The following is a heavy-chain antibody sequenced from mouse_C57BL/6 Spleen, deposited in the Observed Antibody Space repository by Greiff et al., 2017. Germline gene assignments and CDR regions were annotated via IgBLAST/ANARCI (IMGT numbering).Heavy chain of an antibody. V-gene: IGHV1-82*01. CDR1: GYAFSSSW. CDR3: ARGCSLLLGEMDD. CDR2: IYPGDGDT. Sequence: VKLMESGPELVKPGASVKISCKASGYAFSSSWMNWVKQRPGKGLEWMGRIYPGDGDTNYNGKLKGKATLTADKSSSTAYMQLSSLTSEDSAVYFCARGCSLLLGEMDDWGQGTSVTVSS. D-gene: IGHD1-1*01. J-gene: IGHJ4*01.